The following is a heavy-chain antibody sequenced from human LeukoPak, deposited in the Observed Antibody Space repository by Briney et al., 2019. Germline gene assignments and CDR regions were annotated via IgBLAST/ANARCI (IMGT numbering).Heavy chain of an antibody. CDR3: ARDVYGQNFDY. CDR1: GYTLTELS. V-gene: IGHV1-24*01. CDR2: FHHEDGET. D-gene: IGHD5-24*01. J-gene: IGHJ4*02. Sequence: ASVTVSCKVSGYTLTELSMHWVRQAPGKGLEGMGGFHHEDGETIYAQKLQGRVTMTTDTSTSTAYMELRSLRSDDPAVYYRARDVYGQNFDYWGQVTLVTVSS.